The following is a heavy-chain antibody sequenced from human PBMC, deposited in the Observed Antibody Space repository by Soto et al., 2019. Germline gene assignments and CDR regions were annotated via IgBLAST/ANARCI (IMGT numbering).Heavy chain of an antibody. D-gene: IGHD5-12*01. Sequence: PSETLSLTCSVSDDSINSDKYYWGWIRQPPGKGLEWIGSIYYRGNAYYNPSLQTRVTISLDKSKSQFSLKLNSVTAADSAVYFCARLEVLATISYYFDFWCPGALVTVSS. CDR1: DDSINSDKYY. CDR3: ARLEVLATISYYFDF. V-gene: IGHV4-39*01. J-gene: IGHJ4*02. CDR2: IYYRGNA.